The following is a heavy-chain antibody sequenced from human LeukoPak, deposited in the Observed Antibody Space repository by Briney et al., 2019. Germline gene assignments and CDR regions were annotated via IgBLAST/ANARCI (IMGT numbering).Heavy chain of an antibody. Sequence: GGSLRLSCAASGFTFSSYSMNWVRQAPGKGLEWVSSISSSSSYIYYADSVKGRFTIPRDNAKNSLYLQMNSLRAEDTAVYYCARADIVVVVAAPYYYYYGMDVWGQGTTVTVSS. CDR3: ARADIVVVVAAPYYYYYGMDV. J-gene: IGHJ6*02. CDR1: GFTFSSYS. CDR2: ISSSSSYI. V-gene: IGHV3-21*01. D-gene: IGHD2-15*01.